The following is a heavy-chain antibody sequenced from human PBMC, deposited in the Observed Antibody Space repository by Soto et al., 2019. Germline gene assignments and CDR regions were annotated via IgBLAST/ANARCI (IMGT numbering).Heavy chain of an antibody. J-gene: IGHJ3*02. CDR3: ARDFKVAGTVDAFDI. V-gene: IGHV1-69*13. CDR2: IVPVFGTI. Sequence: SVKVSCKASGGTFSTYGITWVRQAPGQGLEWMGGIVPVFGTIKYAQKFQGRVTITADESTTTAYMAMSSLTSDDTAVYYCARDFKVAGTVDAFDIWGQGKMVTVSS. D-gene: IGHD6-19*01. CDR1: GGTFSTYG.